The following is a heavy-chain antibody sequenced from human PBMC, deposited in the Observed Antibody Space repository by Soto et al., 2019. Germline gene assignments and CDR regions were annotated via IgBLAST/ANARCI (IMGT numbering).Heavy chain of an antibody. CDR1: GGSFSGYY. CDR3: ARLGVFYGDPYYYYGMDV. Sequence: SETLSLTCAVYGGSFSGYYWSWIRQPPGKGLEWIGEINHSGSTNYNPSLKSRVTISVDTSKNQFSLKLSSVTAADTAVYYCARLGVFYGDPYYYYGMDVWGQGTTVTVSS. D-gene: IGHD4-17*01. J-gene: IGHJ6*02. V-gene: IGHV4-34*01. CDR2: INHSGST.